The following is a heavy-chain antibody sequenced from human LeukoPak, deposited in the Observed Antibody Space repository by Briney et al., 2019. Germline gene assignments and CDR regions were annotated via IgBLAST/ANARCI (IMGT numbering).Heavy chain of an antibody. V-gene: IGHV4-34*01. CDR3: AVGRYSPFHYYYYGMDV. Sequence: PSETLSLTCAVYGGSFSGYYWSWIRQPPGKGLEWIGEINHSGSTNYNPSLKSRVTISVDKSKNQFSLKLSSVTAADTAVYYCAVGRYSPFHYYYYGMDVWGQGTTVTVSS. CDR2: INHSGST. D-gene: IGHD3-16*02. CDR1: GGSFSGYY. J-gene: IGHJ6*02.